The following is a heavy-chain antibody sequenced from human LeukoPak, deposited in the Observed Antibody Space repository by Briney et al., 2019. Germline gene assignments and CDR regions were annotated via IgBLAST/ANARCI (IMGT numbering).Heavy chain of an antibody. V-gene: IGHV1-24*01. CDR3: ARGTTTLNWFDP. Sequence: ASVKVSCKVSGYTLTELSMHWVRQAPGKGLEWMGGFDPENGETIYAQKFQGRVTMTEDTSTDTAYMELSSLRSEDTAVYYCARGTTTLNWFDPWGQGTLVTVSS. J-gene: IGHJ5*02. CDR1: GYTLTELS. CDR2: FDPENGET. D-gene: IGHD2-15*01.